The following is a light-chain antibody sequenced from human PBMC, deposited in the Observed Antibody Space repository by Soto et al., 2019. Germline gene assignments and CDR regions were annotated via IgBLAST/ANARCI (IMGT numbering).Light chain of an antibody. CDR2: DVS. V-gene: IGLV2-14*01. CDR1: NSDIGTYIY. CDR3: SSYTASRTK. J-gene: IGLJ2*01. Sequence: QSALTPPASVSGSPGQSITISCTGTNSDIGTYIYVSWYQQHPGKAPKLLIYDVSNRPSGVSNRFSGSKSGNTASLTISGLQAEDEADYYCSSYTASRTKFGGVTKVTVL.